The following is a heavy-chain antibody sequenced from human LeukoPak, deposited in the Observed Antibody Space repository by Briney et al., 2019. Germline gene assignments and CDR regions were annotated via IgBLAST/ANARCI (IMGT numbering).Heavy chain of an antibody. CDR1: GGSISSYY. CDR3: VRQSRIFGVTRPGYMDV. D-gene: IGHD3-3*01. V-gene: IGHV4-59*04. J-gene: IGHJ6*03. Sequence: KTSETLSLTCTVSGGSISSYYWGWVRQPPGKGLEWIGNVFYSGSTMYNPSLKRRVTMSIDTSKSQFSLSLSSVTAADTAMYWCVRQSRIFGVTRPGYMDVWGKGIMVSVSS. CDR2: VFYSGST.